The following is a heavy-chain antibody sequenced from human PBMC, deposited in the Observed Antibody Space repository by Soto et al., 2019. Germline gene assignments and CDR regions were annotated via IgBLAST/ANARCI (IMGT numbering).Heavy chain of an antibody. CDR1: GGTFSSYA. CDR2: IIPIFGTA. Sequence: QVQLVQSGAEVKKPGSSVKVSCKASGGTFSSYAISWVRQAPGQGLEWMGGIIPIFGTANYAQKFQGRVTITADEATSTAYMELSSLRSEDTAVYYCARDGTGYYSGFYYYGMDVWGQGTTVTVSS. J-gene: IGHJ6*02. CDR3: ARDGTGYYSGFYYYGMDV. D-gene: IGHD3-9*01. V-gene: IGHV1-69*01.